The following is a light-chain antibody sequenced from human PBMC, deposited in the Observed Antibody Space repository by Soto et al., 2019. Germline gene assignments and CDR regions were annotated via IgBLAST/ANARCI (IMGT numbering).Light chain of an antibody. J-gene: IGKJ1*01. CDR2: GAS. CDR3: QQYISTPWT. V-gene: IGKV3-15*01. CDR1: ESVSTN. Sequence: EIEMTQSPATLSLAPGERVTLSCRASESVSTNLAWYQQKAGQAPRLLIYGASTRATGIPDRFSGSGSGSGTDFTLTISRLEPDDFAVYYCQQYISTPWTFGQGTKVDI.